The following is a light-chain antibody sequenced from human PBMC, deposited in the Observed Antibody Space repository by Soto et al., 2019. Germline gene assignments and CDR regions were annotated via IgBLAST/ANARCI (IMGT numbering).Light chain of an antibody. J-gene: IGKJ1*01. CDR2: DAS. V-gene: IGKV3-20*01. CDR3: QQYDSSPRT. Sequence: EIVLTQSPGTLSLSPGERATLSCRASQSVSYYLAWYQQQPGQAPRLLIYDASSRATGIPDRFSGSGSGTDFTLTISRLEPEDFAVYYCQQYDSSPRTFGQGTKVDIK. CDR1: QSVSYY.